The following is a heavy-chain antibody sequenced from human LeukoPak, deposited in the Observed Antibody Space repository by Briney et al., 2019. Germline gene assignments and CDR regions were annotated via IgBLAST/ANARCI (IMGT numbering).Heavy chain of an antibody. CDR3: AKAPHCPNDVCRYFDY. J-gene: IGHJ4*02. D-gene: IGHD2-8*01. CDR1: GFTFTTYP. CDR2: ISARGGGT. Sequence: GGSLRLSCAASGFTFTTYPMNWVRQAPGKGLEWVSAISARGGGTYYADSVKGRFTISRDNSRSTVFLQMSSLRAEDTAVYYCAKAPHCPNDVCRYFDYWGQGILVTVSS. V-gene: IGHV3-23*01.